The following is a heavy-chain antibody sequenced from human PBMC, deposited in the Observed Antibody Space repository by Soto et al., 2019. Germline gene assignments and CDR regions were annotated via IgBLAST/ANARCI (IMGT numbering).Heavy chain of an antibody. CDR3: ARDKRARPPGYSSGWSFDY. Sequence: VASVKVSCKASGYTFTSYGISWVRQAPGQGLEWMGWISAYNGNTNYAQKLQGRVTMTTDTSTSTAYVELRSLRSDDTAVYYCARDKRARPPGYSSGWSFDYWGQGTLVTVSS. D-gene: IGHD6-19*01. CDR2: ISAYNGNT. CDR1: GYTFTSYG. V-gene: IGHV1-18*04. J-gene: IGHJ4*02.